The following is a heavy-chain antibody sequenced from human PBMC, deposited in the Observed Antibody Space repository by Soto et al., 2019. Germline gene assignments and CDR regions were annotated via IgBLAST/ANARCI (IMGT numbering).Heavy chain of an antibody. V-gene: IGHV1-18*01. CDR3: AREGVAPYYYYGMDV. CDR1: GYTFTRSG. CDR2: ISTYNGDT. J-gene: IGHJ6*02. Sequence: ASVKVSCKGSGYTFTRSGISWVRQAPGQGLEWMGWISTYNGDTNYAQTFQGRVTMTTDTSTSTVHMEVRSLRSDDTAVYYCAREGVAPYYYYGMDVWGQGNPGHRLL. D-gene: IGHD5-12*01.